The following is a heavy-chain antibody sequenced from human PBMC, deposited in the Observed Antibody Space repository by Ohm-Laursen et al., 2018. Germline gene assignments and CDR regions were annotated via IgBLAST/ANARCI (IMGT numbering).Heavy chain of an antibody. Sequence: SLRLSCSASGFTFSDYYMSWIRQAPGKGLEWVSYISSSGSSTYYADSVKGRFTISRDNAKNSLYLQTNRLSAEDTAVYYCARDPAYSDYGAFDIWGQGTMVTVSS. V-gene: IGHV3-11*04. J-gene: IGHJ3*02. CDR1: GFTFSDYY. CDR2: ISSSGSST. D-gene: IGHD4-11*01. CDR3: ARDPAYSDYGAFDI.